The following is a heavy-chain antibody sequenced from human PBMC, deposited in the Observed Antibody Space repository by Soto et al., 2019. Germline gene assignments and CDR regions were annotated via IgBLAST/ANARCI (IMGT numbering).Heavy chain of an antibody. J-gene: IGHJ4*02. CDR3: ARDRRYGKIDF. D-gene: IGHD1-1*01. CDR1: GGSVSSGGFF. V-gene: IGHV4-31*03. CDR2: VSYSGTP. Sequence: QVQLQESGPGLVKPSQTLSLTCTVSGGSVSSGGFFWTWIRQHPEKGLEWIGYVSYSGTPYYNPALQGRLSITADTSRNQLSLQLRSVTAADTAVYYCARDRRYGKIDFWGQGIPVTVSS.